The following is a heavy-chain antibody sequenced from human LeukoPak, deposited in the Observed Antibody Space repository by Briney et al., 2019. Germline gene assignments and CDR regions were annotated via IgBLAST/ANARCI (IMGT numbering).Heavy chain of an antibody. CDR1: GFTFSSYA. V-gene: IGHV3-23*01. D-gene: IGHD2-2*01. CDR3: AKVPCSSTRCYMYYIDY. Sequence: RGGSLRLSCAASGFTFSSYAVSWVRQAPGRGLEWVSAISGCGGSTYYADSVKGRFTISRDNSKNKLYLQMNSLRAEDTAVYYCAKVPCSSTRCYMYYIDYWGQGTLVTVSS. J-gene: IGHJ4*02. CDR2: ISGCGGST.